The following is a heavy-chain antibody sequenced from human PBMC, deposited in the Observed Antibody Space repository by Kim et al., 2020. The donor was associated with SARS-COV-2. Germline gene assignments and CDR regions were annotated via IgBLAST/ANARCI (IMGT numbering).Heavy chain of an antibody. CDR2: VTGDGSST. D-gene: IGHD3-10*01. Sequence: GGSLRLSCAASGFTFTNFAMTWLRQAPGRGLEWVSAVTGDGSSTFYADSVKGRFTISRDRDSNTLFLLMDSLRVEDTAIYFCAKDGTPAGTYYAAHGYFDYWGPGTLVTVSS. CDR3: AKDGTPAGTYYAAHGYFDY. CDR1: GFTFTNFA. V-gene: IGHV3-23*01. J-gene: IGHJ4*02.